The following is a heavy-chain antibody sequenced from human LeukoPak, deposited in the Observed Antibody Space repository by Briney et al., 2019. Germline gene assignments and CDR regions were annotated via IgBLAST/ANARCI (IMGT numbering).Heavy chain of an antibody. V-gene: IGHV1-8*01. Sequence: ASVKVSCKASGYSLSTHDINWVRQATGQGLEYMGWVNPNSGNTGYAQNFQGRVTMTRDTSTTTAYMELTNLRSDDTAVYYCARGGTMVRGVNALGIYGMDVWGQGTTVTVSS. J-gene: IGHJ6*02. CDR3: ARGGTMVRGVNALGIYGMDV. CDR1: GYSLSTHD. D-gene: IGHD3-10*01. CDR2: VNPNSGNT.